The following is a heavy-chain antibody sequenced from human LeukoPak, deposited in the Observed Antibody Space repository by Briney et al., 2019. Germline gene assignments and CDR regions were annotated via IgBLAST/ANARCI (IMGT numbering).Heavy chain of an antibody. Sequence: PGGSLRLSCAASVFPFSGYWMDWVRQAPGKGMEWVANINQDGSTQYYAASVKGRFTISRDNAKSSLYLQMNILRAEDTAVYYCSRSLDYLGQGALVTVSS. CDR2: INQDGSTQ. J-gene: IGHJ4*02. V-gene: IGHV3-7*01. CDR1: VFPFSGYW. CDR3: SRSLDY.